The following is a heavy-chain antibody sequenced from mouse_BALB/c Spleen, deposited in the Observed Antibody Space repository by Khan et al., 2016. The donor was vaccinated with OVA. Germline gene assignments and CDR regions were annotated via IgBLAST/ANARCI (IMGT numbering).Heavy chain of an antibody. CDR1: GYSFTGYF. CDR3: ARKNSSDFDY. J-gene: IGHJ2*01. CDR2: INPHIGET. D-gene: IGHD1-1*01. Sequence: VQLKLSGPELVKPGASVKISCKASGYSFTGYFLNWVMQSHGKRLEWIGRINPHIGETFYNQKFKDKATLTVDESSSTAHMELRSLASEDSAVYYCARKNSSDFDYWGQGTTLTVSS. V-gene: IGHV1-20*02.